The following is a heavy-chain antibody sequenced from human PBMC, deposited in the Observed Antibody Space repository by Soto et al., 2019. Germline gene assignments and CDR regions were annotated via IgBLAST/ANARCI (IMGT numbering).Heavy chain of an antibody. CDR3: AKIPYGSGGAWPDSG. Sequence: SETLSLTCTVSGGSISSSSYYWGWIRQPPGKGLEWIGSIYYSGSTYYNPSLKSRVTISVDTSKNQFSLKLSSVTAADTAVYYCAKIPYGSGGAWPDSGWGQGTLVTVSS. J-gene: IGHJ4*02. D-gene: IGHD3-10*01. V-gene: IGHV4-39*01. CDR2: IYYSGST. CDR1: GGSISSSSYY.